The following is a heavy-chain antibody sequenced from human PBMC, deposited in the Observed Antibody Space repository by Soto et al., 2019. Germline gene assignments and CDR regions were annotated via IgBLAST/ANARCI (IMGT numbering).Heavy chain of an antibody. Sequence: EVQLVETGGGLIQPGGSLRLSCAASGFTVISNYMNWVRQAPGKGLEWVSVIYSDGSAYYADSVKGRLTISRDNSKNTLYLQMNSVRAEDTAVYYCARRGYGLDVWGQGTAVTVSS. J-gene: IGHJ6*02. CDR2: IYSDGSA. V-gene: IGHV3-53*02. CDR3: ARRGYGLDV. CDR1: GFTVISNY.